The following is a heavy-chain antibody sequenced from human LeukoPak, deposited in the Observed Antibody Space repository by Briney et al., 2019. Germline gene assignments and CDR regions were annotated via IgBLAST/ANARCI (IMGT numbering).Heavy chain of an antibody. CDR3: ARLGCSGGSCYSNSGFLDY. Sequence: SETLSLTCTVSGGSISSYYWSWIRQPPGKGLEWIGYIYYSGSTNYNPSLKSRVTISVDTSKNQFSLKLSSVTAADTAVYYCARLGCSGGSCYSNSGFLDYWGQGTLVTVSS. CDR2: IYYSGST. J-gene: IGHJ4*02. V-gene: IGHV4-59*08. D-gene: IGHD2-15*01. CDR1: GGSISSYY.